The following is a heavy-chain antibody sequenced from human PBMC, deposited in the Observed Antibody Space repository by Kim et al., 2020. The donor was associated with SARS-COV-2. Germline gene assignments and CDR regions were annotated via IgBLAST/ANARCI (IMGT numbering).Heavy chain of an antibody. D-gene: IGHD2-2*03. CDR1: GGSISSHY. CDR3: AKLGYCRSASCRGFDP. J-gene: IGHJ5*02. V-gene: IGHV4-59*08. Sequence: SETLSLTCTVSGGSISSHYWNWIRQPPGKGLEWIGYIYYSGSNNYNPSLKSRVTISVDTSKNQFSLKLTSVTAADTAVYYCAKLGYCRSASCRGFDPWGQRTLGTVSS. CDR2: IYYSGSN.